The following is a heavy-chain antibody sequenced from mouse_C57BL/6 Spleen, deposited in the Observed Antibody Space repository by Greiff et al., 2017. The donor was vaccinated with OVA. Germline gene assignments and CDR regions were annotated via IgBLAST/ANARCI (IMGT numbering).Heavy chain of an antibody. CDR3: ARLHGSSNYFEY. V-gene: IGHV1-61*01. Sequence: VQLQQPGAELVRPGSSVKLSCKASGYTFTSYWMDWVKQRPGQGLEWIGNIYPSDSETHYNQKFKDKATLTVDKSSSTAYMQLSSLTSEDSAVYYWARLHGSSNYFEYWGQGTTLTVSS. CDR2: IYPSDSET. CDR1: GYTFTSYW. D-gene: IGHD3-2*02. J-gene: IGHJ2*01.